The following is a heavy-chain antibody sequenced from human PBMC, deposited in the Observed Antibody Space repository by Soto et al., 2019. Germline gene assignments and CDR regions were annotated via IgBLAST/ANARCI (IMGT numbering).Heavy chain of an antibody. CDR2: IYHTGST. D-gene: IGHD2-15*01. CDR1: GDSLNSGAYY. V-gene: IGHV4-61*03. J-gene: IGHJ4*02. CDR3: ARSWGGDGYSH. Sequence: QVQLQESGPGLVKPSATLSLTCNVSGDSLNSGAYYWTWIRQSPWRGLEWISHIYHTGSTNYNPSRRSRLTISLDTSKNRFSLTLRSVNAVDTGVYYCARSWGGDGYSHWGQGTLVTVSS.